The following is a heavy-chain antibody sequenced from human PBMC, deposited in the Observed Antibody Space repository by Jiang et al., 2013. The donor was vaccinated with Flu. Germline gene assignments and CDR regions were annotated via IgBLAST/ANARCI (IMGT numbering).Heavy chain of an antibody. Sequence: EVQLLESGGGLVQPGGSLRLSCAASGFTFSGYALSWVRQAPGKGLEWVSSISGAGDSTYYADPVKGRFTLSRDNSKNTLYLQMNSLRAEDTAVYYCAKDWTSGWAFRGFDSWGQGTLVTVSS. D-gene: IGHD3/OR15-3a*01. V-gene: IGHV3-23*01. CDR1: GFTFSGYA. J-gene: IGHJ4*02. CDR2: ISGAGDST. CDR3: AKDWTSGWAFRGFDS.